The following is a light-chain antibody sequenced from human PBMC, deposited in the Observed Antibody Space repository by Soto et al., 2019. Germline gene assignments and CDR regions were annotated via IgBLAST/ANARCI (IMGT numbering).Light chain of an antibody. V-gene: IGKV1-33*01. CDR1: QDISNY. Sequence: DIQITRSPACLCAGVLDIVTITCQASQDISNYLNWYQQKPGKAPKLLIYDASNLETGVPSRFSGSGSGTDFTFTISSLQPEDIATYYCQQYDNLPITFGQGTRLEIK. J-gene: IGKJ5*01. CDR3: QQYDNLPIT. CDR2: DAS.